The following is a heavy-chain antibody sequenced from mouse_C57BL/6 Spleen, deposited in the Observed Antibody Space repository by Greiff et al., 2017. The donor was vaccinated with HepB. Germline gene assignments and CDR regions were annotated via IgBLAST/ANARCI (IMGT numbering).Heavy chain of an antibody. CDR1: GYSFTGYF. J-gene: IGHJ4*01. CDR2: INPYNGDT. Sequence: EVQLQQSGPELVKPGASVKISCKASGYSFTGYFMNWVMQSHGKSLEWIGRINPYNGDTFYNQKFKGKATLTVDKSSSTAHMELRSLTSEDAAVYYCARASAYYSNLDAMDYWGQGTSVTVSS. D-gene: IGHD2-5*01. CDR3: ARASAYYSNLDAMDY. V-gene: IGHV1-20*01.